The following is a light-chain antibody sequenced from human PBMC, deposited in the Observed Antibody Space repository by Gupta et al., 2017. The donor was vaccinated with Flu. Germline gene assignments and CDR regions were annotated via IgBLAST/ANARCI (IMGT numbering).Light chain of an antibody. V-gene: IGKV1-5*03. CDR2: KGS. CDR3: QQYKAYPWT. J-gene: IGKJ1*01. Sequence: LSTSLGAGVTSTCRASHNIEIWLAWYQQMPGKAPMLIIYKGSDLQSGVPLRFSGSGSETEFTLAISSLQPEDLATYYCQQYKAYPWTFGQGTKV. CDR1: HNIEIW.